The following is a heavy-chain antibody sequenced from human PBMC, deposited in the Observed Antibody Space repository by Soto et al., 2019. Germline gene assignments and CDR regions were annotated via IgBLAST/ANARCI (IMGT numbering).Heavy chain of an antibody. CDR1: GDSIRSYS. J-gene: IGHJ6*02. D-gene: IGHD2-15*01. CDR3: GREGVASPYYYYGMDV. V-gene: IGHV4-59*01. Sequence: PSETLSLTCTVSGDSIRSYSWRWVRQPPGKGLEWIGYISYTGSTLCNPSLERRGTISADTNENQSPLKLSSVTTADKALYYCGREGVASPYYYYGMDVWGQGSTVTVSS. CDR2: ISYTGST.